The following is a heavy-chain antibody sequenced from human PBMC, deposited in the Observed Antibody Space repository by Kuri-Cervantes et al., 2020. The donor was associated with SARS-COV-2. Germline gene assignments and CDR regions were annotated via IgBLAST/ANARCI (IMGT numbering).Heavy chain of an antibody. D-gene: IGHD5-18*01. CDR3: ATPRGYSYGPFDY. Sequence: GGSLRLSCAASGFTFSSYSMNWVRQAPGKGLEWVSSISSSSSYIYYADSVKGRFTISRDNSKNTLYLQMNSLRAEDTAAYYCATPRGYSYGPFDYWGQGTLVTVSS. CDR1: GFTFSSYS. V-gene: IGHV3-21*04. J-gene: IGHJ4*02. CDR2: ISSSSSYI.